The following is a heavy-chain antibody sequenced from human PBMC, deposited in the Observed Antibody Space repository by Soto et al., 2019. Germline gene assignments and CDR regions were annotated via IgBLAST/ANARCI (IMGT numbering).Heavy chain of an antibody. CDR2: ISYDGNTQ. D-gene: IGHD1-20*01. CDR3: TRDARYNAVSYSET. CDR1: GFTLSSYS. J-gene: IGHJ5*02. V-gene: IGHV3-30-3*01. Sequence: PGGSLRLSCAASGFTLSSYSIHWVRQAPGKGLDWVAVISYDGNTQFYGDSVKGRFIVSRDNSRNTLYLQLNNLQAEGTAVYYCTRDARYNAVSYSETWGQGALVTVSS.